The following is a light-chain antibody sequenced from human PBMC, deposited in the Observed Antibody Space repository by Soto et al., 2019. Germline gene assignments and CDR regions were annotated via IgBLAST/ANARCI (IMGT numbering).Light chain of an antibody. CDR2: DVS. CDR1: SSDVGGYNY. V-gene: IGLV2-11*01. CDR3: CSYAGSYTFV. Sequence: QSVLTQPRSVSGSPGQSVTISCTGTSSDVGGYNYVSWYQKHPGKAPKVMIYDVSERPSGVPDRFSGSKSGNTASLTISGLQAEDEADYYCCSYAGSYTFVFGGGTKLTVL. J-gene: IGLJ2*01.